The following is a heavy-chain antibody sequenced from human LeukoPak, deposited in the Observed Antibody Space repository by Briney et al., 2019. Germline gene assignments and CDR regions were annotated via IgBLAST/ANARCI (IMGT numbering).Heavy chain of an antibody. D-gene: IGHD5-18*01. V-gene: IGHV1-3*01. J-gene: IGHJ3*02. CDR1: GYTFINYA. Sequence: ASVKVCCKASGYTFINYAMHWVRPAPGQRLGWMGWINAGNGNTKFSQKFQGRVTITRDTSASTAYMQLSSLRSEDTAVYYCARDRGYSDGSSDIWGQGTMVTVSS. CDR3: ARDRGYSDGSSDI. CDR2: INAGNGNT.